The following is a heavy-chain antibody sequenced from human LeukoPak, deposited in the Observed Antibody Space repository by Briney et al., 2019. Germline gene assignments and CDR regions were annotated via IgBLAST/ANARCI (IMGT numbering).Heavy chain of an antibody. J-gene: IGHJ4*02. V-gene: IGHV3-30-3*01. Sequence: GGSLRLSCAASGFILSSHYMHWVRQAAGKGLEWVAVISNDESGKYYADSVKGRFTIYRDNLKNTLYLHISSLRVEDTAVYYCAKDGILMDLDSWGQGTLVTVSS. CDR1: GFILSSHY. CDR2: ISNDESGK. D-gene: IGHD2-8*01. CDR3: AKDGILMDLDS.